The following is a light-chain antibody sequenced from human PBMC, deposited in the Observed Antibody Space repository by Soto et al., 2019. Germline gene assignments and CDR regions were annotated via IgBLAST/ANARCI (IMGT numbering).Light chain of an antibody. J-gene: IGLJ1*01. V-gene: IGLV2-14*01. CDR3: SSYTTRSTHV. CDR1: SRDIGAYNY. CDR2: EVT. Sequence: QSALTQPASVSGSPGQSITISCSGTSRDIGAYNYVSWYQQHPGKAPKLTIFEVTNRPSGVSNRFSGSKSGNTASLTISGLQAEDEADYYCSSYTTRSTHVFGTGTKVTVL.